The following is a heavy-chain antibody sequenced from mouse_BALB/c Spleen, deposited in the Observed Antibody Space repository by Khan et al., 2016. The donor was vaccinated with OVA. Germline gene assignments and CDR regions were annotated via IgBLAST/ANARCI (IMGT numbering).Heavy chain of an antibody. J-gene: IGHJ2*01. CDR2: IYPFNDAT. CDR3: AKYYRSDVYFYS. V-gene: IGHV1S136*01. Sequence: EVQLQESGPELVKPGASVKMSCKASGYTFTSYVIHWVRQKPGQGLEWIGYIYPFNDATKFNENFKGKAILTSDKSYSTAYMELTSLTYEDSAVYFYAKYYRSDVYFYSWRQGTTLTVSS. CDR1: GYTFTSYV. D-gene: IGHD2-12*01.